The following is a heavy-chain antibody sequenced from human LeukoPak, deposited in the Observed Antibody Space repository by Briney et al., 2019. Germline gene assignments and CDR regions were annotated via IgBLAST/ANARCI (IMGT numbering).Heavy chain of an antibody. CDR3: ARPHPPTVTTPYWYFDL. CDR1: GGSFSGYY. CDR2: INHSGST. J-gene: IGHJ2*01. D-gene: IGHD4-17*01. Sequence: SETLSLTCAVYGGSFSGYYWSWIRQPPGKGLEWIGEINHSGSTNYNPSLKSRVTISVGTSKNQFSLKLSSVTAADTAVYYCARPHPPTVTTPYWYFDLWGRGTLVTVSS. V-gene: IGHV4-34*01.